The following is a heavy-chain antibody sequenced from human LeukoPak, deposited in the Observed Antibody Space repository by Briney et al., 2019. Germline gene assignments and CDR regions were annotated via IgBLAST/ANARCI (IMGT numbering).Heavy chain of an antibody. J-gene: IGHJ3*02. D-gene: IGHD6-13*01. CDR1: GGTFSSYA. V-gene: IGHV1-69*06. CDR3: ARWAPEQQLVLGAFDI. Sequence: SVKVSCKASGGTFSSYAISWVRQAPGQGLEWMGGIIPIFGTANYAQKFQGRVTITADKSTSTAYMELSSLRSEDTAVYYCARWAPEQQLVLGAFDIWGQGTMVTVSS. CDR2: IIPIFGTA.